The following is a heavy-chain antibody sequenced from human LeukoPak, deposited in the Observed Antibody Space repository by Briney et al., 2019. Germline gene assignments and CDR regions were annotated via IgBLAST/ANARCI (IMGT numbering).Heavy chain of an antibody. V-gene: IGHV4-4*07. D-gene: IGHD1-26*01. CDR1: GGSISSYY. J-gene: IGHJ3*02. CDR3: ARSLVGATLSAFDI. CDR2: IYTSGST. Sequence: SETLSLTCTVSGGSISSYYWSWIRQPAGKGLEWIGRIYTSGSTNYNPSLKSRVTMSVDTSKNQFSLKLSSVTAADTAVYYCARSLVGATLSAFDIWGQGTMVTVSS.